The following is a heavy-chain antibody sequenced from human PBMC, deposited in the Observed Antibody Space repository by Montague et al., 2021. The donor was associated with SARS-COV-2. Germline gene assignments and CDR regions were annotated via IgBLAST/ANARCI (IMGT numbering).Heavy chain of an antibody. CDR2: NYYSGSX. Sequence: SETLSLTCTVSGGSISSSSYYWVWHRPPPGQGLVWIGSNYYSGSXSPTPTLKSRITISVDTSKNQFYLNPSSVTAADTSVYSCARQVGTMLVVVNTKFRNDFDYWGQGTLVTVSS. J-gene: IGHJ4*02. D-gene: IGHD3-22*01. CDR1: GGSISSSSYY. V-gene: IGHV4-39*01. CDR3: ARQVGTMLVVVNTKFRNDFDY.